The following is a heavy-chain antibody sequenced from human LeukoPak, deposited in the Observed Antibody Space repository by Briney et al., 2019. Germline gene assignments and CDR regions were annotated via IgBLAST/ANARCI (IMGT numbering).Heavy chain of an antibody. CDR2: IYSGGST. CDR3: AADCTNGVCPDY. D-gene: IGHD2-8*01. J-gene: IGHJ4*02. CDR1: GFTVSSNY. Sequence: GGSLRLSCAASGFTVSSNYMSWVRQAPGKGLEWVPVIYSGGSTYYADSVKGRFTISRDNSKNTLYLQMNSLRAEDTAVYYCAADCTNGVCPDYWGQGTLVTVSS. V-gene: IGHV3-53*01.